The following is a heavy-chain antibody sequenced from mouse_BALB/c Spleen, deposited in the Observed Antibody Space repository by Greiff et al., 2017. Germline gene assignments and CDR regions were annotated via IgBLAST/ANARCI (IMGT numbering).Heavy chain of an antibody. Sequence: EVKLMESGGGLVQPGGSLKLSCAASGFTFSSYTMSWVRQTPEKRLEWVAYISNGGGSTYYPDTVKGRFTISRDNAKNTLYLQMSSLKSEDTAMYYCARWYWYFDVWGAGTTVTVSS. CDR1: GFTFSSYT. CDR3: ARWYWYFDV. J-gene: IGHJ1*01. V-gene: IGHV5-12-2*01. CDR2: ISNGGGST.